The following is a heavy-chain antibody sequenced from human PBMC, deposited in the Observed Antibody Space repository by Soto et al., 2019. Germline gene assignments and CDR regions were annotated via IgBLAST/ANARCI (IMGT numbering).Heavy chain of an antibody. J-gene: IGHJ6*02. Sequence: PGGSLRLSCAASVFTFSRYGMHWFRQAPGKGLEWVAVIWYDGSNKYYADSVKGRFTISRDNSKNTLHLQMNSLRAEDTAVYYCAREITSSGYYLSDYYGMDVWGQGTTVTVSS. V-gene: IGHV3-33*01. CDR3: AREITSSGYYLSDYYGMDV. CDR2: IWYDGSNK. CDR1: VFTFSRYG. D-gene: IGHD3-22*01.